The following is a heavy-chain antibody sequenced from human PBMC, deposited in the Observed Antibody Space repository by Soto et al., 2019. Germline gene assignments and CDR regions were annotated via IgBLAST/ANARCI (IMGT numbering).Heavy chain of an antibody. V-gene: IGHV3-23*01. J-gene: IGHJ6*02. CDR2: INGGGGTT. CDR1: GFTFSSYA. Sequence: GLSLRLSCAASGFTFSSYAMHWVLQAPGKGLEGVSSINGGGGTTNYVDSVKGLFTMSRDNSKNTLYLQMNSLRAEDTAVYYCAKQREGGRYSATYYYDYGMDVWGQGTTVTVSS. D-gene: IGHD2-15*01. CDR3: AKQREGGRYSATYYYDYGMDV.